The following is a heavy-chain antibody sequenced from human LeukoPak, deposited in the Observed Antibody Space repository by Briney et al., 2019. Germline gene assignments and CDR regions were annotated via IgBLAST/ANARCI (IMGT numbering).Heavy chain of an antibody. V-gene: IGHV3-74*01. D-gene: IGHD3-10*01. CDR1: GFTFSSYW. Sequence: GGSLRLSCAASGFTFSSYWMHWVRQAPGKGLVWVSRINSDGSSTSYADSVKGRFTISRDNAKNTLYLQMNSLRAEDTAVYYCARDRAAYGSGSYYPWENWFDPWGQGTLVTVSS. CDR3: ARDRAAYGSGSYYPWENWFDP. CDR2: INSDGSST. J-gene: IGHJ5*02.